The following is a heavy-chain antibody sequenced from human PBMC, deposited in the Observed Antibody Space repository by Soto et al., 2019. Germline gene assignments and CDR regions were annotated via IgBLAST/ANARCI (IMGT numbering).Heavy chain of an antibody. J-gene: IGHJ4*02. CDR3: AKEPGYSSGWYVDYFDY. Sequence: GGSLGLSCAASGFTFSSYAMSWVRQAPGRGLEWVSAISGSGGSTYYADSVKGRFTISRDNSKNTLYLQMNSLRAEDTAVYYCAKEPGYSSGWYVDYFDYWGQGTLVTVSS. CDR1: GFTFSSYA. V-gene: IGHV3-23*01. CDR2: ISGSGGST. D-gene: IGHD6-19*01.